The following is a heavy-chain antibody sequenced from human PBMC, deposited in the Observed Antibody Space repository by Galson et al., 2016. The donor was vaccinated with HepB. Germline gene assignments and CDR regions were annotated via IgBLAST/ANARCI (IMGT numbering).Heavy chain of an antibody. CDR2: NYYSGRT. Sequence: ETLSLTCTVSGGSMRGLYWSWIRQAPGKGLEGIGYNYYSGRTNYRTSLTSRVPISADKSRNQFSLKLTYVTPADTGVYYCARGLAPSEAIVQSPDYWGQGILITVS. CDR1: GGSMRGLY. D-gene: IGHD3-16*02. CDR3: ARGLAPSEAIVQSPDY. J-gene: IGHJ4*02. V-gene: IGHV4-59*11.